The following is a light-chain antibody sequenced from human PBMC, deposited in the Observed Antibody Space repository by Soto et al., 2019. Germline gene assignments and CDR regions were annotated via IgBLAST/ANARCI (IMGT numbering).Light chain of an antibody. V-gene: IGLV2-14*03. CDR3: SSYTTSNTRQIV. CDR1: SSDVGGYNY. J-gene: IGLJ1*01. CDR2: DVS. Sequence: QSVLTQPASVSGSPGQSITISCTGTSSDVGGYNYVSWYQHHPGKAPKLMIYDVSIRPSGVSNRFSGSKSGNTASLTISGLQPEDEADYYCSSYTTSNTRQIVLGTGTKVTVL.